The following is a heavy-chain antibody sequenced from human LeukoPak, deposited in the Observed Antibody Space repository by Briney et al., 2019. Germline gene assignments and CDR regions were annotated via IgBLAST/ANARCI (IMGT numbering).Heavy chain of an antibody. CDR1: GFTFSSYW. J-gene: IGHJ4*02. CDR2: INSDGSST. Sequence: GGSLRLSCAASGFTFSSYWMHWVRQAPGKGLVWVSRINSDGSSTSYADSVKGRFTISRDNAKNTLYLQMNSLRAEDTAVYYCAREGYGLPFDYWGQETLVTVSS. D-gene: IGHD5-12*01. CDR3: AREGYGLPFDY. V-gene: IGHV3-74*01.